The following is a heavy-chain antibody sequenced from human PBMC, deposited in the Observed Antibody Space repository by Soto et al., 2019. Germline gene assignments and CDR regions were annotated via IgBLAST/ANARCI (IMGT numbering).Heavy chain of an antibody. D-gene: IGHD6-13*01. CDR1: GVSISSDNW. V-gene: IGHV4-4*02. CDR3: ARDQGSHPGE. Sequence: QVQLQESGPGLVRPSGTVSLTCAVSGVSISSDNWWSWGRQPPGKALEWIGEIHHSGSTNYNPSRKSRVTMSVVPSKDLFSLTLNSVTAADTAFYYCARDQGSHPGEWGQGTLVSVSS. J-gene: IGHJ4*02. CDR2: IHHSGST.